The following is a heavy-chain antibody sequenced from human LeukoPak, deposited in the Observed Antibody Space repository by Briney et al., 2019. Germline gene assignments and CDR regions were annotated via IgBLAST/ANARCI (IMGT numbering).Heavy chain of an antibody. CDR1: GFTFSSYA. Sequence: GGSLRLSCAASGFTFSSYAMSWVRQAPGKGLEWVSSNSGSGGSTYYADSVKGRFTISRDNSKNTLFLQMNSLRAEDTAVYYCARDRGIAVAGTPYWGQGTLVTVSS. V-gene: IGHV3-23*01. D-gene: IGHD6-19*01. CDR2: NSGSGGST. J-gene: IGHJ4*02. CDR3: ARDRGIAVAGTPY.